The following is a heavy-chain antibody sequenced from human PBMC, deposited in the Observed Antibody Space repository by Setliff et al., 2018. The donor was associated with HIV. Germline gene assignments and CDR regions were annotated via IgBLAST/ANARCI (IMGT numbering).Heavy chain of an antibody. V-gene: IGHV1-3*01. CDR1: GYTFTDYA. CDR3: ARAHLTGTTVRLADY. J-gene: IGHJ4*02. CDR2: INVVNGNI. D-gene: IGHD1-7*01. Sequence: ASVKVSCKASGYTFTDYAMHWVRQAPGQRLEWVGWINVVNGNIKYSQKFQGRVTIIRDTSASTAYMELSSLRSEDTAVYYCARAHLTGTTVRLADYWGQGTLVTVSS.